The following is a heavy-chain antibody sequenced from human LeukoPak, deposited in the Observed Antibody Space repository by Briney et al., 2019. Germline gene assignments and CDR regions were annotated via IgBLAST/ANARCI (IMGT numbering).Heavy chain of an antibody. CDR2: ISSSSSTI. D-gene: IGHD2-21*02. CDR1: GFTFSSYS. CDR3: ARLHIVVVTAEGHFDY. J-gene: IGHJ4*02. V-gene: IGHV3-48*01. Sequence: PGGSLRLSCAASGFTFSSYSMNWVRQAPGKGLEWVSYISSSSSTIYYADSVKGRFTISRDSAKNSLYLQMNSLRAEDTAVYYCARLHIVVVTAEGHFDYWGQGTLVTVSS.